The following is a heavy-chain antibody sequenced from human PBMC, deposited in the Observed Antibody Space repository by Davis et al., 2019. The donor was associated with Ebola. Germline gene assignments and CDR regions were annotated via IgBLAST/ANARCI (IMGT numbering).Heavy chain of an antibody. CDR2: IKSKTDGGTT. J-gene: IGHJ3*02. CDR1: GFTFRNAW. Sequence: PGGSLRLSCVASGFTFRNAWMSWVRQAPGKGLEWVGRIKSKTDGGTTDYAAPVKGRFTISRDDSKNTSYLQMNSLQTEDTAVYYCTTGSNLLPHGFDIWGQGTMVTVSS. D-gene: IGHD1-14*01. CDR3: TTGSNLLPHGFDI. V-gene: IGHV3-15*01.